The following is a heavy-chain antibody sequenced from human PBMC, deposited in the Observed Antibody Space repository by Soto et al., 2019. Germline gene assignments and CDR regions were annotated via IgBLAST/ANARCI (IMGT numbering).Heavy chain of an antibody. J-gene: IGHJ3*02. CDR2: INPNGGGT. Sequence: GASVKVSCKASGYSFTANSMHWVRQAPGQGLEWMGRINPNGGGTSYAQKFQGRVTMTRDTSTSTVYMELSSLRSEDTAVYYCARLGQVGATTAAFDIWGQGTMVTVSS. D-gene: IGHD1-26*01. CDR1: GYSFTANS. CDR3: ARLGQVGATTAAFDI. V-gene: IGHV1-46*01.